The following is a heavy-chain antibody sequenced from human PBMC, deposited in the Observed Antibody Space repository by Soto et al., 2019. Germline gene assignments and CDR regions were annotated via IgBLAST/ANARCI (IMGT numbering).Heavy chain of an antibody. CDR2: IYSGGST. V-gene: IGHV3-66*01. Sequence: GGSLRLSCAASGFTVSSNYMSWVRQAPGKGLEWVSVIYSGGSTYYADSMKGRFTISRDNSKNTLYLQMNSLRAEDTAVYYCARMGDSSGYSGWFDPWGQGTLVTVSS. CDR1: GFTVSSNY. J-gene: IGHJ5*02. D-gene: IGHD3-22*01. CDR3: ARMGDSSGYSGWFDP.